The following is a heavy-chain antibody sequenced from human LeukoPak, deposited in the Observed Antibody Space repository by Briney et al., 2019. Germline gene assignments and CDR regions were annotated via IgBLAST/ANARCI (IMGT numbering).Heavy chain of an antibody. CDR3: ARAAAFGYYYFDY. CDR1: GFTFSNSA. J-gene: IGHJ4*02. V-gene: IGHV1-58*01. D-gene: IGHD3-22*01. Sequence: ASVKVSCKASGFTFSNSAVQWVRQARGQRLEWIGWIVVGSGNTNYAQKFQERVTITRDMSTSTAYMELSSLRSEDTAVYYCARAAAFGYYYFDYWGQGTLVTVSS. CDR2: IVVGSGNT.